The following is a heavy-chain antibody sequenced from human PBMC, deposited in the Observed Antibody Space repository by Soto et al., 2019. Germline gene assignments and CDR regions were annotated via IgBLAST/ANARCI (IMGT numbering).Heavy chain of an antibody. CDR1: GGAISSDDYY. J-gene: IGHJ1*01. CDR2: IHSSGSI. V-gene: IGHV4-30-4*01. D-gene: IGHD3-22*01. Sequence: SETLSLTCTVSGGAISSDDYYWSWIRQAPGRGLEWIGYIHSSGSIYYNPSLKSRATISIDTAGNQFSLTVSSVTVADTAVYYCARDLDGLHDDTSGPFPRPGWGQGTLVTVSS. CDR3: ARDLDGLHDDTSGPFPRPG.